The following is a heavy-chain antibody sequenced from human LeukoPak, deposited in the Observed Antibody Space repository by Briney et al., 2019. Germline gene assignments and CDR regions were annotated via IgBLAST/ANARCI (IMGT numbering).Heavy chain of an antibody. D-gene: IGHD2-15*01. Sequence: PGGSLRLSCAASGFTFSDHYMDWVRQAPGKGLEWVGRIRIKVYSFTTEYAASVRGRFTISRDDSQNSVFLQMNSLKSEDTAVYYCARAEVCSGGHCSPFDYWGQGTLVTVSS. V-gene: IGHV3-72*01. CDR1: GFTFSDHY. CDR2: IRIKVYSFTT. CDR3: ARAEVCSGGHCSPFDY. J-gene: IGHJ4*02.